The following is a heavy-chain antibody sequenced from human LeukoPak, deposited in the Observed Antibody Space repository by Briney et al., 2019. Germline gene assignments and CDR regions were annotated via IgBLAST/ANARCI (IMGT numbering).Heavy chain of an antibody. CDR3: ARDCNRIYCYDY. CDR2: ISSSSNSI. Sequence: PGGSLRLSCAASGFTFSDYYMSWIRQAPGKGLEWVSYISSSSNSIYYADSVKGRFTISRDNAKNSLYLQMNSLRAEDTAVYYCARDCNRIYCYDYWGQGTLVTVSS. D-gene: IGHD2/OR15-2a*01. V-gene: IGHV3-11*04. CDR1: GFTFSDYY. J-gene: IGHJ4*02.